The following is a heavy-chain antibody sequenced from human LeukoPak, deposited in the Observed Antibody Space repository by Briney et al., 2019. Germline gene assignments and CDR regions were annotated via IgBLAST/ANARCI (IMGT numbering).Heavy chain of an antibody. CDR2: ISSSGSTI. CDR1: GFTFSDYY. J-gene: IGHJ5*02. V-gene: IGHV3-11*01. Sequence: GGSLRLSCAASGFTFSDYYMSWIRQAPGKGLEWVSYISSSGSTIYYVDSVKGRFTISRDNAKNSLYLQMNSLRAEDTAVYYCARDLSQSIAARPDWFDPWGQGTLVTVSS. CDR3: ARDLSQSIAARPDWFDP. D-gene: IGHD6-6*01.